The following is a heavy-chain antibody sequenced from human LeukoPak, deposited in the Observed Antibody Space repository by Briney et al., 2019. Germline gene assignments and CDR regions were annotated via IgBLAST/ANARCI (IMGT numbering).Heavy chain of an antibody. J-gene: IGHJ6*02. V-gene: IGHV1-24*01. D-gene: IGHD2-15*01. CDR1: GYTLTELS. CDR3: ARGYCSGGSCYSPESYYYYGMDV. CDR2: FDPEDGET. Sequence: ASVTVSCKVSGYTLTELSMHWVRQAPGKGLEWMGGFDPEDGETIYAQKFQGRVTMTEDTSTDTAYMELSSLRSEDTAVYYCARGYCSGGSCYSPESYYYYGMDVWGQGTTVTVSS.